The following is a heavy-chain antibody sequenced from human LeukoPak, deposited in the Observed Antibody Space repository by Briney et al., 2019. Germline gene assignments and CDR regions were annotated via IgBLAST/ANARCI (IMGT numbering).Heavy chain of an antibody. Sequence: GGSLRLSCAASGFTFSSYGMSWVRQASGKGLEWVSGISGSGGTTYYADSVKGRFTISRDNSKNSLSLQVSSLRAEDTAVYYCAKTNGYYSDWGQGTLVTVSS. V-gene: IGHV3-23*01. D-gene: IGHD3-22*01. CDR3: AKTNGYYSD. CDR1: GFTFSSYG. J-gene: IGHJ4*02. CDR2: ISGSGGTT.